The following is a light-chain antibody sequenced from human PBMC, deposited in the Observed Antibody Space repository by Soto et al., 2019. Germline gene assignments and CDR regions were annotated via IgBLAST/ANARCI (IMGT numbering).Light chain of an antibody. V-gene: IGLV2-23*01. Sequence: QSVLTQPASASGSPGQSITICCTGTSXDVGSYNLVSWYQQHPGKAPKLMIYEGSKRPSGVSNRFSGSKSGNTASLTISGLQAEDEADYYCCSYAGSSTFYVFGTGTKVTVL. CDR3: CSYAGSSTFYV. CDR1: SXDVGSYNL. J-gene: IGLJ1*01. CDR2: EGS.